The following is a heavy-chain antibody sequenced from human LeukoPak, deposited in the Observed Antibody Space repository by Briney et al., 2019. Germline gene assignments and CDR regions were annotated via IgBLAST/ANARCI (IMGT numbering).Heavy chain of an antibody. D-gene: IGHD5-18*01. CDR3: ARVMDTAMVVDY. CDR2: IYYSGST. V-gene: IGHV4-39*07. J-gene: IGHJ4*02. Sequence: SETLSLTCTVSGGSISSSSYYWGWIRQPPGKGLEWIGSIYYSGSTYYNPSLKSRVTISVDTSKNQFSLKLSSVTAADTAVYYCARVMDTAMVVDYWGQGTLVTVSS. CDR1: GGSISSSSYY.